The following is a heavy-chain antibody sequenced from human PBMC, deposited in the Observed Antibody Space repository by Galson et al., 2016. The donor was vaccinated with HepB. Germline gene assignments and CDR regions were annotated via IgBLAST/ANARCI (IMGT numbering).Heavy chain of an antibody. D-gene: IGHD3-10*01. Sequence: SLRLSCAASGFTFDTYTLHWVRQGPGKGLEWLSSITSSTSTIYYADYVRGRITISRDIANTSLYLQLNSLRNEDTVVYYCARGGASERFPMDVWGQGTTVTVSS. V-gene: IGHV3-48*02. CDR3: ARGGASERFPMDV. J-gene: IGHJ6*02. CDR2: ITSSTSTI. CDR1: GFTFDTYT.